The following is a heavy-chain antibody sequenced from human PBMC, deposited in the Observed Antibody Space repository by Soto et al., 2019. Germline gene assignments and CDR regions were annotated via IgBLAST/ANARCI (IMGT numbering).Heavy chain of an antibody. CDR3: ARDTSRGEYDY. V-gene: IGHV1-18*01. Sequence: QVQLVQSGAEVKKPGASVKVSCKASGYTFTSYGIRWVRPAPGQGLEWMGWINGYNGNTNYAQKLQGRVTMTTDTSTSTAYLDLRSLRSDDTAVDFCARDTSRGEYDYWGQGTLVTVSS. CDR1: GYTFTSYG. CDR2: INGYNGNT. J-gene: IGHJ4*02. D-gene: IGHD3-10*01.